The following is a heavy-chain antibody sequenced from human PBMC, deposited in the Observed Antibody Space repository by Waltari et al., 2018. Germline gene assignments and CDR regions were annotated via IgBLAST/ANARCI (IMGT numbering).Heavy chain of an antibody. J-gene: IGHJ3*01. CDR1: GYIFSDYY. Sequence: EVQLPQSGAERKEPGTTVRISCRASGYIFSDYYLHGVQQAPGKGPRWMGLVDPEDGETKYAGNFQGRVTISADTSTDTAFMELSSLRSEDTAVFYCATALGDSSSASRPFDFWGQGTMITVSS. CDR3: ATALGDSSSASRPFDF. CDR2: VDPEDGET. V-gene: IGHV1-69-2*01. D-gene: IGHD6-19*01.